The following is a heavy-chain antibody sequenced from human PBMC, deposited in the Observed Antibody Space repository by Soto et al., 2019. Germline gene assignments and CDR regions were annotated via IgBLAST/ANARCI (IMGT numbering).Heavy chain of an antibody. V-gene: IGHV3-23*01. CDR1: GFTFSTYA. D-gene: IGHD1-1*01. J-gene: IGHJ3*02. Sequence: EVQLLESGGGLVQPGGSLRLSCAASGFTFSTYAMTWVRQAPGKGLEWVSGISDNGGTTYYADSVKGRFTIYRDNSESTLYLQMNSLRAEDTAVYYCAKGRGTGTTRLGAFDIWGQGTMVTVSS. CDR3: AKGRGTGTTRLGAFDI. CDR2: ISDNGGTT.